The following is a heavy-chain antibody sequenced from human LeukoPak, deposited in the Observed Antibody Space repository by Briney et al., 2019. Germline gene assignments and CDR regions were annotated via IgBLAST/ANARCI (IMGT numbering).Heavy chain of an antibody. CDR2: IYYSGST. J-gene: IGHJ6*03. Sequence: PSETLSLTCTVSGGSISSYYWSWIRQPPGKGLEWIGYIYYSGSTNYNPSLKSRVTISLDTSKNQFSLKLSSVTAADMAVYYCARGYCSGGSCPPDYYYYYYMDVWGKGTTVTISS. V-gene: IGHV4-59*12. CDR3: ARGYCSGGSCPPDYYYYYYMDV. D-gene: IGHD2-15*01. CDR1: GGSISSYY.